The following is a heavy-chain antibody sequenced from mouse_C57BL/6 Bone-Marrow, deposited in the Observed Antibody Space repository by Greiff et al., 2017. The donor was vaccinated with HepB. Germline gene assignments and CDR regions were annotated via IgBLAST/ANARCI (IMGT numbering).Heavy chain of an antibody. CDR1: GYAFSSSW. CDR3: ARERITTVRYFDV. Sequence: VQLQESGPELVKPGASVKISCKASGYAFSSSWMNWVKQRPGKGLEWIGRIYPGDGDTNYNGKFKGKATLTADKSSSTAYMQLSSLTSEDSAVYFCARERITTVRYFDVWGTGTTVTVSS. D-gene: IGHD1-1*01. J-gene: IGHJ1*03. CDR2: IYPGDGDT. V-gene: IGHV1-82*01.